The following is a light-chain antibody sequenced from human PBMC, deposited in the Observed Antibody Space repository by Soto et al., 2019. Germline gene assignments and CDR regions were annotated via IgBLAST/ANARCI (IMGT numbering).Light chain of an antibody. Sequence: QSVLTQSPSASASLGASVKLTCTLSRGHSGYAIAWHQQQPEKGPRYLMKVNSDGSHTRGDGIPDRFSGSSSGAEHYLTISSLQSEDEAYYYCQTWGTAIQGVFGGGTKLTVL. CDR2: VNSDGSH. V-gene: IGLV4-69*01. CDR3: QTWGTAIQGV. J-gene: IGLJ2*01. CDR1: RGHSGYA.